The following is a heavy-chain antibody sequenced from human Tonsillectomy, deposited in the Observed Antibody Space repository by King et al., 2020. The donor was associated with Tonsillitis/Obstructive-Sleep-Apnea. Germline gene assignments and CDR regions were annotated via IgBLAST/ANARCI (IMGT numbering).Heavy chain of an antibody. CDR3: TRDKGGSYYYYYYGMDV. Sequence: VQLVESGGGLVQPGRSLRLSCTASGFTFGDYAMSWVRQAPGKGLEWVGFIRSKAYGGTTEYAASVKGRFTISRDDSKSIAYLQMNSLKTEDTAVYYCTRDKGGSYYYYYYGMDVWGQGTTVTVSS. V-gene: IGHV3-49*04. J-gene: IGHJ6*02. CDR1: GFTFGDYA. CDR2: IRSKAYGGTT. D-gene: IGHD2-15*01.